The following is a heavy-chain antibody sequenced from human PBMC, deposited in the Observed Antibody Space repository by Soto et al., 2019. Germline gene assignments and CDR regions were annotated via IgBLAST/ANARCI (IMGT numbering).Heavy chain of an antibody. Sequence: GGSLRLSCAASGFTFGDYAMNWVRQAPGKGLEWVSYISPGGDRIYYAESLKGRITISRDNARNSLSLQMNILSDEDTAVYYCTKSADSAGWGVDFWGQGTLVTVSS. CDR3: TKSADSAGWGVDF. V-gene: IGHV3-48*02. J-gene: IGHJ4*02. CDR2: ISPGGDRI. CDR1: GFTFGDYA. D-gene: IGHD6-19*01.